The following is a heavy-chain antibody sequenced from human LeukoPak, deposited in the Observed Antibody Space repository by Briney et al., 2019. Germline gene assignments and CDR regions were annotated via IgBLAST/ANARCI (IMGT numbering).Heavy chain of an antibody. J-gene: IGHJ5*02. V-gene: IGHV4-59*01. CDR1: GGSISSYY. D-gene: IGHD4-11*01. CDR2: IHYSGST. CDR3: ARDYSNPYKWFDP. Sequence: KTSETLSLTCTVSGGSISSYYWSWIRQPPGKGLEWIGYIHYSGSTNYNPSLKSRVTISVDTSKNQFSLKLSSVTAADTAVYYCARDYSNPYKWFDPWGQGTLVTVSS.